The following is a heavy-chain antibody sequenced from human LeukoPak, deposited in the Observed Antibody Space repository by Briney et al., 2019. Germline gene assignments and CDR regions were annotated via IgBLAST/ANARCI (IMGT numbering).Heavy chain of an antibody. CDR2: INPSGGST. CDR3: ASQRLRRDWFDP. V-gene: IGHV1-46*01. D-gene: IGHD4-17*01. Sequence: GASVKVPCKASGYTFTSYYMHWVRQAPGQGLEWMGIINPSGGSTSYAQKFQGRVTMTRDTSTSTVYMELSSLRSEDTAVYYCASQRLRRDWFDPWGQGTLVTVSS. J-gene: IGHJ5*02. CDR1: GYTFTSYY.